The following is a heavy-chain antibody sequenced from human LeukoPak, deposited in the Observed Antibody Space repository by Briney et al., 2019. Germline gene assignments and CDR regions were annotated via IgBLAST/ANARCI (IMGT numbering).Heavy chain of an antibody. CDR3: GRSRNRNYDN. D-gene: IGHD1-7*01. V-gene: IGHV5-51*01. CDR1: GYIFSSYW. CDR2: IYPGDSET. J-gene: IGHJ4*02. Sequence: GESLKISCKGSGYIFSSYWIAWVRHMPGKGLEWMGIIYPGDSETRYSPSFEGQVTISADKSINTAYLQWSGLKASDTAKYYCGRSRNRNYDNWGQGTLVTVSS.